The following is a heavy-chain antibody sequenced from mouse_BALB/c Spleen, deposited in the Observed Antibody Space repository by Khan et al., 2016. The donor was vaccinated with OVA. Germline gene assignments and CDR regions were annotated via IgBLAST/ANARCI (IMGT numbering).Heavy chain of an antibody. CDR3: AKGVWSYYYTLDY. V-gene: IGHV2-6-5*01. CDR1: GFSLRDYG. Sequence: VQLQESGPGLVAPSQNLSITCTVSGFSLRDYGVSWIRQPPGKGLEWLGVLWGGGSTYYNSVLKSRLSISKDNSKSQVFLKMSSLQSDDTAMYYCAKGVWSYYYTLDYWGQGTSVTVSS. J-gene: IGHJ4*01. CDR2: LWGGGST.